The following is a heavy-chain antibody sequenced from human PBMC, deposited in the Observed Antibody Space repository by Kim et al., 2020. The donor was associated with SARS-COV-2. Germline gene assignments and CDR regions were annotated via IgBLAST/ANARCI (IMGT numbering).Heavy chain of an antibody. CDR3: AKNRGVLYFGESHHLAQ. J-gene: IGHJ4*02. D-gene: IGHD3-16*01. V-gene: IGHV3-30*18. Sequence: GGSLRLSCAASGFAFNNYGLQWVRQAPGKGLECVALISYDGSKRHYADSVKGRFTVSKDNAQETLYLHMSSLRPDDTAVYYCAKNRGVLYFGESHHLAQWGQGTLVTVSS. CDR2: ISYDGSKR. CDR1: GFAFNNYG.